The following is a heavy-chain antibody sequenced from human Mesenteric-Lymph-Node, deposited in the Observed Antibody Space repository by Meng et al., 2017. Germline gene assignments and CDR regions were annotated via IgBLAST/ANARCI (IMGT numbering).Heavy chain of an antibody. D-gene: IGHD3-16*01. CDR3: ARGGALQGVDY. Sequence: SLKISCAASGFTFSSYAMHWVRQAPGKGLEWVAVISYDGSNKYYADSVKGRFTISRDNSKNTPYLQMNSLRAEDTAVYYCARGGALQGVDYWGQGMLVTVSS. J-gene: IGHJ4*02. CDR1: GFTFSSYA. V-gene: IGHV3-30*04. CDR2: ISYDGSNK.